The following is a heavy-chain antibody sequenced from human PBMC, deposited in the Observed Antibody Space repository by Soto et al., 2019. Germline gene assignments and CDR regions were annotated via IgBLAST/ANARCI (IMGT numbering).Heavy chain of an antibody. CDR3: VRSNYDILAGHSDYFDY. CDR1: GYTFDSYD. J-gene: IGHJ4*02. Sequence: QVQLVQSGVEVKKPGASVKVSCKVSGYTFDSYDINWVRQAPGQGLEWMGWISAYNGDTNYAQKFQGRVTMTTDTSTDTAYMELRSLRSDDTAVYYCVRSNYDILAGHSDYFDYWGQGTLVTVSS. CDR2: ISAYNGDT. D-gene: IGHD3-9*01. V-gene: IGHV1-18*01.